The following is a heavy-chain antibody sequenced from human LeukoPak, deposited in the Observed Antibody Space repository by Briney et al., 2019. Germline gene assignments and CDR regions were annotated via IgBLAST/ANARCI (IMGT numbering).Heavy chain of an antibody. D-gene: IGHD3-22*01. J-gene: IGHJ4*02. CDR1: GFTFSSYA. CDR3: AKDHSSGYYPSYFDY. V-gene: IGHV3-23*01. Sequence: GGSLRLSCAASGFTFSSYAMSWVRRAPGKGLEWVSAISGSGGSTYYADSVKGRFTISRDNSKNTLYLQMNSLRAEDTAVYYCAKDHSSGYYPSYFDYWSQGTLVTVSS. CDR2: ISGSGGST.